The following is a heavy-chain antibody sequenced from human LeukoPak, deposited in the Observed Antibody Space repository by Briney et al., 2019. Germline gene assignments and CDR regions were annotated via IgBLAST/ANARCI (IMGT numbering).Heavy chain of an antibody. J-gene: IGHJ5*02. CDR1: GFTFSRYA. Sequence: PGGSLRLSCAASGFTFSRYAMSWVRQAPGKGLEWVSAISGSGGSTYYADSVKGRFTISRDNSENTLYLQMNSLRAEDTAVYYCAKDPTTGTTPNWFDPWGQGTLVTVSS. CDR3: AKDPTTGTTPNWFDP. V-gene: IGHV3-23*01. D-gene: IGHD1-1*01. CDR2: ISGSGGST.